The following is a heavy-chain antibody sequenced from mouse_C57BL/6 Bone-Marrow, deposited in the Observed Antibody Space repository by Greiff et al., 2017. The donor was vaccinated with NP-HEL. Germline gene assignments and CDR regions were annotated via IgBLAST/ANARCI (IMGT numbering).Heavy chain of an antibody. D-gene: IGHD1-1*01. J-gene: IGHJ1*03. CDR3: TTVVSTDWYFDV. V-gene: IGHV14-4*01. CDR2: IDPENGDT. Sequence: VQLQQSGAELVRPGASVKLSCTASGFNIKDDYMHWVKQRPEQGLEWIGWIDPENGDTEYASKFQGKATITADTSSNTSYLQLSNLTSEDTAVYYCTTVVSTDWYFDVWGTGTTVTVSS. CDR1: GFNIKDDY.